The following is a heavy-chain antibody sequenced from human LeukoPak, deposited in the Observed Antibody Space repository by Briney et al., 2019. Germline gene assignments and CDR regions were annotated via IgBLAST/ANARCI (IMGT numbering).Heavy chain of an antibody. CDR2: IYTTGTT. Sequence: SETLSLTCTVSGGSFSSYYWSWIRQPPGKGLEWIGYIYTTGTTSYNPSLKGRVTISLDTSKNQFSLQLSSVTAADTAVYYCARERYDFWSFDYWGQGTLVTFSS. CDR1: GGSFSSYY. D-gene: IGHD3-3*01. J-gene: IGHJ4*02. V-gene: IGHV4-4*09. CDR3: ARERYDFWSFDY.